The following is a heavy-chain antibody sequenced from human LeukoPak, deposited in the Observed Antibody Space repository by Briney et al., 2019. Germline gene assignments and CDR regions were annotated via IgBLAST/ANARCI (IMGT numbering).Heavy chain of an antibody. V-gene: IGHV4-39*01. Sequence: SETLSLTCTVSGGSISSSSYYWGWIRQPPGKGLEWIGSIYYSGSTHYNPSLKSRVTISVDTSKNQFSLKLSSVTAADTAVYYCARRYSSGWYGWASDIWGQGAMVTVSS. CDR1: GGSISSSSYY. D-gene: IGHD6-19*01. CDR2: IYYSGST. CDR3: ARRYSSGWYGWASDI. J-gene: IGHJ3*02.